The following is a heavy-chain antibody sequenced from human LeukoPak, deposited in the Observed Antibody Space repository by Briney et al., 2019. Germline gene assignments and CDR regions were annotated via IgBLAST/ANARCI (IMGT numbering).Heavy chain of an antibody. CDR1: GYSFTTYW. J-gene: IGHJ3*02. CDR3: ARRGGYCSGGSCYSQNAFDI. D-gene: IGHD2-15*01. V-gene: IGHV5-51*01. CDR2: IYPGDSDT. Sequence: GESLKISCKGSGYSFTTYWIAWVRQMPGKGLEWMGIIYPGDSDTRYSPSFQGQVTISADKSISTAYLQWSSLKASDTAMYYCARRGGYCSGGSCYSQNAFDIWGQGTMVTVSS.